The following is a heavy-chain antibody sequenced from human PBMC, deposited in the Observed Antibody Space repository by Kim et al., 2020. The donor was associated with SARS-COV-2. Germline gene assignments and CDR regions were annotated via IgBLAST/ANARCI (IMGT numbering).Heavy chain of an antibody. CDR2: IYYSGST. CDR3: ARESHPLVLYGDFGGDAFDI. D-gene: IGHD4-17*01. V-gene: IGHV4-31*03. J-gene: IGHJ3*02. Sequence: SETLSLTCTVSGGSISSGGYYWSWIRQHPGKGLEWIGYIYYSGSTYYNPSLKSRVTISVDTSKNQFSLNLSSVTAADTAVYYCARESHPLVLYGDFGGDAFDIWGQGTIVTVSS. CDR1: GGSISSGGYY.